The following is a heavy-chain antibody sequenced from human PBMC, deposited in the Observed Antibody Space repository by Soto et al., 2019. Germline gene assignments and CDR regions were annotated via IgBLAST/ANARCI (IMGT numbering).Heavy chain of an antibody. V-gene: IGHV3-23*01. J-gene: IGHJ5*02. Sequence: EVQLLESGGGLVQPGGSLRLSCAASGFTFSSYAMNWVRQAPGKGPEWVSIISGSGDSTYYADSVKGRFTISRDNTKNTLCLQMNSLRAEDTAVYYCANKFFSGSGSYRGWFDPWGQGTLVTVSS. CDR2: ISGSGDST. CDR1: GFTFSSYA. D-gene: IGHD3-10*01. CDR3: ANKFFSGSGSYRGWFDP.